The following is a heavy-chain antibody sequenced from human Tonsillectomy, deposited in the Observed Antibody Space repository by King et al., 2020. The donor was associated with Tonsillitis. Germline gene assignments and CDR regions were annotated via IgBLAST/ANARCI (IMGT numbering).Heavy chain of an antibody. CDR2: IDWDDDK. J-gene: IGHJ4*02. D-gene: IGHD3-3*01. Sequence: TLKESGPALVKPTQTLTLTCTFSGFSLSTSGMFVSWIRQPPGKALEWLALIDWDDDKYYSTSLKTRLTISKDTSKNQVVLTMTNMDPVDTATYYCARINNDFWSGYADYWGRGTLVTVSS. CDR1: GFSLSTSGMF. V-gene: IGHV2-70*01. CDR3: ARINNDFWSGYADY.